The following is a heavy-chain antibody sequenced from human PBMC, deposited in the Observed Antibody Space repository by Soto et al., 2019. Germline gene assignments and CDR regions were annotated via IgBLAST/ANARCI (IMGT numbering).Heavy chain of an antibody. CDR1: GGSISSGDYY. J-gene: IGHJ5*02. CDR2: IYYSGST. Sequence: QVQLQESGPGLVKPSQTLSLTCTVSGGSISSGDYYWSWIRQPPGKGLECIGYIYYSGSTYYKPSLKSRVTISVDMSKNQFSLKLSSVTAADTAVYYCARVKRHCIGTSCYAGLFDPWGQGTLVTVSS. V-gene: IGHV4-30-4*01. D-gene: IGHD2-2*01. CDR3: ARVKRHCIGTSCYAGLFDP.